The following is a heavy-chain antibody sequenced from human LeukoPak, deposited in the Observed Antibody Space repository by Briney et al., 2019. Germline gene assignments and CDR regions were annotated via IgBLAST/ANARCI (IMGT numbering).Heavy chain of an antibody. D-gene: IGHD2-2*01. Sequence: GGSLRLSCAASGFTFSSYGMHWVRQAPGKGLEWVAVISYDGSNKYYADSVKGRFTISRDNSKNTLYLQMNSLRAEDTAVYYCAKRKIYCSTTSCYFDYWGQGTLVTVSS. CDR2: ISYDGSNK. J-gene: IGHJ4*02. V-gene: IGHV3-30*18. CDR1: GFTFSSYG. CDR3: AKRKIYCSTTSCYFDY.